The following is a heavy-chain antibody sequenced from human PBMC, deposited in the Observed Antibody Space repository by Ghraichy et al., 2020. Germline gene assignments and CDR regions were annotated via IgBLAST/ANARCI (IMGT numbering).Heavy chain of an antibody. Sequence: GGSLRLSCAASGFTVSTNYMSWVRQAPSKRLEWVSVIYSGGSTHYIDSVKGRFTISRDDFKNTLYLQMNSLRAEDTAVYYCATTTWFGDRAFDLWGQGTRVTVSS. J-gene: IGHJ3*01. CDR2: IYSGGST. V-gene: IGHV3-66*01. CDR3: ATTTWFGDRAFDL. D-gene: IGHD3-10*01. CDR1: GFTVSTNY.